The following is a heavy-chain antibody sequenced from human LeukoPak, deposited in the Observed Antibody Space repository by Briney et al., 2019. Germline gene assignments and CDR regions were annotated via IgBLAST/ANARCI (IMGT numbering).Heavy chain of an antibody. D-gene: IGHD1-1*01. CDR3: ARPGDGFDY. J-gene: IGHJ4*02. CDR1: GFTFSSYS. Sequence: GGSLRLSCAASGFTFSSYSMTWVRQAPGRGLEWVSSISSTGTYIYYADSVKGRFTISRDNAKNTLYLQMSSLGAEDTAVYYCARPGDGFDYWGQGTLVTVSS. V-gene: IGHV3-21*01. CDR2: ISSTGTYI.